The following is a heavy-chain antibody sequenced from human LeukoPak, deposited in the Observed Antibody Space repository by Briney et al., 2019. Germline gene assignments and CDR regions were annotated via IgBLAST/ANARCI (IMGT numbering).Heavy chain of an antibody. CDR2: INSDGSST. J-gene: IGHJ4*02. V-gene: IGHV3-74*01. D-gene: IGHD1-26*01. CDR3: ARDLLGNSGSYLRHPNGPPFDY. CDR1: GFTFSSYW. Sequence: GGSLRLSCAASGFTFSSYWMHWVRQAPGKGLVWVSRINSDGSSTSYANSVKGRFTISRDNAKNTLYLQMNSLRAEDTAVYYCARDLLGNSGSYLRHPNGPPFDYWGQGTLVTVSS.